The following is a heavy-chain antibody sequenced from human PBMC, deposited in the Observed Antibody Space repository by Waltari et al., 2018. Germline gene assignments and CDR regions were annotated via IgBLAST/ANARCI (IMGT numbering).Heavy chain of an antibody. V-gene: IGHV4-30-2*01. Sequence: QLQLQESGSGLVKPSQTLSLTCAVSGGSISSGGYSWSWIRQPPGKGLEWIGYIYHSGGTYYNPSLKSRVTISVDRSKNQFSLKLSSVTAADTAVYYCARHSSSSWSFNWFDPWGQGTLVTVSS. D-gene: IGHD6-13*01. CDR2: IYHSGGT. CDR3: ARHSSSSWSFNWFDP. J-gene: IGHJ5*02. CDR1: GGSISSGGYS.